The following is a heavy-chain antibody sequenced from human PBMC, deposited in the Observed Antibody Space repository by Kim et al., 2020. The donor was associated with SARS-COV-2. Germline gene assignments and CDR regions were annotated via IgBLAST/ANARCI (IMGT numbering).Heavy chain of an antibody. CDR3: SGRAGSGYDYPYYYGMDV. CDR2: IYSGGST. Sequence: GGSLRLSCAASGFTVSSNYMSWVRQAPGKGLEWVSVIYSGGSTYYADSVKGRFTISRDNSKNTLYLQMNSLRAEDTAVYYCSGRAGSGYDYPYYYGMDVWGQGTTVTVSS. V-gene: IGHV3-66*01. D-gene: IGHD5-12*01. J-gene: IGHJ6*02. CDR1: GFTVSSNY.